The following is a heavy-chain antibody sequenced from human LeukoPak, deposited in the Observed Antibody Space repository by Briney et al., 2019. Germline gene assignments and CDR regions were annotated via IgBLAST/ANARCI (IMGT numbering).Heavy chain of an antibody. V-gene: IGHV4-39*07. J-gene: IGHJ5*02. CDR1: GGSISSSSYY. Sequence: PSETLSLTCTVSGGSISSSSYYWGWLRQPPGKGLEWIGSIYYSGSTYYNPSLKSRVTISVDTSKNQFSLKLSSVTAADTAVYYCARVSSYNWNDHWGQGTLVTVSS. CDR3: ARVSSYNWNDH. CDR2: IYYSGST.